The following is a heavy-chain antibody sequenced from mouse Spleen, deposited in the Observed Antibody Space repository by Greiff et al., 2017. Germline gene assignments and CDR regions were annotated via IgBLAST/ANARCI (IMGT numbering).Heavy chain of an antibody. CDR1: GYTFTSYW. V-gene: IGHV1-59*01. CDR3: ARKLGRGENYFDY. CDR2: IDPSDSYT. D-gene: IGHD4-1*01. J-gene: IGHJ2*01. Sequence: QVQLQQPGAELVRPGTSVKLSCKASGYTFTSYWMHWVKQRPGQGLEWIGVIDPSDSYTNYNQKFKGKATLTVDTSSSTAYMQLSSLTSEDSAVYYCARKLGRGENYFDYWGQGTTLTVSS.